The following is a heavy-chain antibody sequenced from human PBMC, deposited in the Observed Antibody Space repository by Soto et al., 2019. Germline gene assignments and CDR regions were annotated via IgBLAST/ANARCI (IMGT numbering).Heavy chain of an antibody. D-gene: IGHD3-3*01. CDR3: AGGTWSGGVWRTDY. CDR2: ISSGSGTI. J-gene: IGHJ4*02. Sequence: EVQLVESGGDLVQPGGSLRLSCAASGFTFNTYNMNWVRQAPGKGLEWVSYISSGSGTIYYADSVKGRFTISRDNAKNSLYLQMESLRAEDTAVYYCAGGTWSGGVWRTDYWGQGTLVTVSS. V-gene: IGHV3-48*01. CDR1: GFTFNTYN.